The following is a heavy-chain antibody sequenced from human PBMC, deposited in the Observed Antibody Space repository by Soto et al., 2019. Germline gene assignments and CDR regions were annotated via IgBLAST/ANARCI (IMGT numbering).Heavy chain of an antibody. CDR2: IWNDGSNE. Sequence: QVQLVESGGGVVQPGGSLRLSCEGSGFPFRSYGIHWVRQAPGKGLEWLAIIWNDGSNEYYADSVKGRFTISRDNSKNTVYLQVTNLRAEDTAVYFCARDQTDSGGYSDSWGQGTLVTVPS. V-gene: IGHV3-33*01. CDR1: GFPFRSYG. CDR3: ARDQTDSGGYSDS. D-gene: IGHD2-15*01. J-gene: IGHJ4*02.